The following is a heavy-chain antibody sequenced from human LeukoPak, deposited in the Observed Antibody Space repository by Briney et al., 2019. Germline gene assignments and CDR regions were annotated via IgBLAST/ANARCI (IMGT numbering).Heavy chain of an antibody. CDR3: ARDYDHAFDI. CDR1: GYSISSGYY. V-gene: IGHV3-11*06. D-gene: IGHD3-3*01. CDR2: ISGTSSII. J-gene: IGHJ3*02. Sequence: NPSETLSLTCTVSGYSISSGYYWGWIRQPPGKGLEWISYISGTSSIINYADSVKGRFTISRDNAKNSLYLQMNSLRAEDTAVYYCARDYDHAFDIWGQGTMVTVSS.